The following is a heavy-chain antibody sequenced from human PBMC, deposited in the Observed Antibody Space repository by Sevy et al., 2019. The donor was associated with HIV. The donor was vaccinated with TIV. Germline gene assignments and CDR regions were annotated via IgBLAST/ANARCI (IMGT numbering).Heavy chain of an antibody. J-gene: IGHJ4*02. V-gene: IGHV3-23*01. D-gene: IGHD6-13*01. CDR3: AKETAAGYY. CDR1: GFTFRSYV. CDR2: INGSGGYT. Sequence: GGSLRLSCAASGFTFRSYVMSWVRQAPGKGLEWVCTINGSGGYTYYADSVKGRFTISRDNSKNTVDLEMSSLTAEDMVLYYCAKETAAGYYWGQGTLVTVSS.